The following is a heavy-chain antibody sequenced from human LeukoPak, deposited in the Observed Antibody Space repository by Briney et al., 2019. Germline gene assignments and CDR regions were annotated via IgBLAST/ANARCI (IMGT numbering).Heavy chain of an antibody. Sequence: GRSLRLSCAASGFTFDGYAMHWVRQAPGKGLEWVSGISWNSGSIGYADSVKGRFTISRDNAKNSLYLQMNSLRAEDTAVYYCARDIGAMIVVVSLDYWGQGTLVTVSS. CDR2: ISWNSGSI. CDR1: GFTFDGYA. J-gene: IGHJ4*02. V-gene: IGHV3-9*01. D-gene: IGHD3-22*01. CDR3: ARDIGAMIVVVSLDY.